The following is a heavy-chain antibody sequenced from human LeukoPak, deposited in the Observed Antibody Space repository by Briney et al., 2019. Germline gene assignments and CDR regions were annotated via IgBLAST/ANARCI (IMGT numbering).Heavy chain of an antibody. D-gene: IGHD6-13*01. J-gene: IGHJ4*02. Sequence: PSQTQALTCTLAGGAISGGGYYCSWIRQHPGKGLEWIGYTYYSGSTYYNPSLKSRVTISVDTSKNQFSLKLSSVTAADTAVYYCARDGLAAAGTSFDYWGQGTLVTVSS. CDR2: TYYSGST. CDR1: GGAISGGGYY. CDR3: ARDGLAAAGTSFDY. V-gene: IGHV4-31*03.